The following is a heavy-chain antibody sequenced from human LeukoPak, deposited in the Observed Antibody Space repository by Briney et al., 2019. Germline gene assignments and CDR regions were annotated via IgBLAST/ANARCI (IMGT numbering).Heavy chain of an antibody. D-gene: IGHD5-12*01. Sequence: SETLSLTCTVSGDSISSSSSYWGWIRQPPGEGLEWIGSIYYSGSTYYNPSLKSRVTISVDTSKNQFSLKLSSVTAADTAVYYCARRLRYMLNWFDPWGQGTLVTVSS. CDR2: IYYSGST. V-gene: IGHV4-39*01. CDR1: GDSISSSSSY. J-gene: IGHJ5*02. CDR3: ARRLRYMLNWFDP.